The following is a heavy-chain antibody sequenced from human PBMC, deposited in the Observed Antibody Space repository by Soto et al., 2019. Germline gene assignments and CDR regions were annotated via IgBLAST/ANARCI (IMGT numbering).Heavy chain of an antibody. V-gene: IGHV4-31*03. J-gene: IGHJ4*02. D-gene: IGHD3-22*01. CDR3: ARGSYYDSSGYPLLFDY. CDR2: IYYSGST. CDR1: GGSISSGGYY. Sequence: QVQLQESGPGLVKPSQTLSLTCTVSGGSISSGGYYWSWIRQHPGKGLEWIGYIYYSGSTYYNPSLKSRVTISVDTSKTQFYLKLSSVTAADTAVYYCARGSYYDSSGYPLLFDYWGQGTLVTVSS.